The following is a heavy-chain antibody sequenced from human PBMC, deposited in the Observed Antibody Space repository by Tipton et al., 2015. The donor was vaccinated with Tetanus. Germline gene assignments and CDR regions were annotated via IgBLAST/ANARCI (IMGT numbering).Heavy chain of an antibody. CDR1: GLFFKNAW. CDR3: TASGPVAFGGDY. Sequence: SLRLSCATSGLFFKNAWMSWVRQAPGKGLEWVGRIKNKADGGTTDYSARVKDRFSISRDDSKDTLFLQMNSLSTEDAAVYYCTASGPVAFGGDYWGQGTLVTVSS. J-gene: IGHJ4*02. CDR2: IKNKADGGTT. V-gene: IGHV3-15*07. D-gene: IGHD3-16*01.